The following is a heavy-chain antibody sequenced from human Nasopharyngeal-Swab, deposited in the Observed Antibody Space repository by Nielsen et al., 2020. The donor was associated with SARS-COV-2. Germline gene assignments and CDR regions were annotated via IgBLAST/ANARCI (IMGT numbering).Heavy chain of an antibody. Sequence: SETLSLTCAVYGGSFSGYYWSWIRQSPGKGLEWIGQINYSGTTNYNPSLKSRVAISVDTSKNHFSLKLNSVTAADTAVYYCASGARRGRVPFDYWGQGTQVTVSS. V-gene: IGHV4-34*01. CDR3: ASGARRGRVPFDY. CDR2: INYSGTT. CDR1: GGSFSGYY. J-gene: IGHJ4*02. D-gene: IGHD3-16*01.